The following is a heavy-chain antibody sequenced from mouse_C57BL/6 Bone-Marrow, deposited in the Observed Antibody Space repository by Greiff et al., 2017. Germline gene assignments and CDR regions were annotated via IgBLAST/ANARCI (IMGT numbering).Heavy chain of an antibody. CDR3: TTVYYGSRGLDY. CDR2: IDPEDGDT. D-gene: IGHD1-1*01. Sequence: EVQLQQSGAELVRPGASVKLSCTASGFNITDYYMHWVKQRPEQGLEWIGRIDPEDGDTEYAPKFQGRATMTADTSSNTAYLQLSSLTSEDTAVYYCTTVYYGSRGLDYWGQGTTRTVSS. J-gene: IGHJ2*01. CDR1: GFNITDYY. V-gene: IGHV14-1*01.